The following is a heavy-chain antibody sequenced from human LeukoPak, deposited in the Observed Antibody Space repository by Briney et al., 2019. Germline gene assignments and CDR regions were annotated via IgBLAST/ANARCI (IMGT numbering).Heavy chain of an antibody. CDR3: ARDGVTSSVDY. J-gene: IGHJ4*02. Sequence: PGGSLRLSCAASGFTFSSYAMSWVRQAPGKGLEWVSAISGSGGSTYYADSVKGRFTISRDNAKKSLFLQMNSLRAEDTGVYYCARDGVTSSVDYWGQGTLVTVSS. D-gene: IGHD2-21*02. V-gene: IGHV3-23*01. CDR2: ISGSGGST. CDR1: GFTFSSYA.